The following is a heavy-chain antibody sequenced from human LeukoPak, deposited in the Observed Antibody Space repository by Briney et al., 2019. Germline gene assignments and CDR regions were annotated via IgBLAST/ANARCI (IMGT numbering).Heavy chain of an antibody. CDR2: IIPILGIA. Sequence: ASVKVSCKASGGTFSSYAISWVRQAPGQGLEWMGRIIPILGIANYAQKFQGRVTITADKSTSTAYMELSSLRSEDTAVYYCARGGFYGDSEGIDVWGQGTTVTVSS. J-gene: IGHJ6*02. CDR1: GGTFSSYA. D-gene: IGHD4-17*01. V-gene: IGHV1-69*04. CDR3: ARGGFYGDSEGIDV.